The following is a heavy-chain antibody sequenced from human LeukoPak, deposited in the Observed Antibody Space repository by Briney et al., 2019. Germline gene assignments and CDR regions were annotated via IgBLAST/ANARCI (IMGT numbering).Heavy chain of an antibody. CDR2: IHHSGST. CDR3: ARGGGNGIGAAAFDI. CDR1: GGSISGGGYS. V-gene: IGHV4-30-2*01. Sequence: SETLSLTCTVSGGSISGGGYSWSWIRQPPGKGLEWIGYIHHSGSTYYNPSLKSRVTISVDRSKKQFSLKLSSVTAADTAVYYCARGGGNGIGAAAFDIWGQGTVVTVSS. D-gene: IGHD1-26*01. J-gene: IGHJ3*02.